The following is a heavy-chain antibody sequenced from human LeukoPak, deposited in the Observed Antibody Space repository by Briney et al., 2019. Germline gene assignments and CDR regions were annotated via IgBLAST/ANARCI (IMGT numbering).Heavy chain of an antibody. CDR1: GFSFSNYA. CDR2: ISDDGSNK. J-gene: IGHJ4*01. D-gene: IGHD3-10*02. Sequence: GGPLRLSCAASGFSFSNYAMQWVRQAPGKGLEGVTLISDDGSNKYYSVSEKCRFHVFRYNSKYTLYLHINSVRVEDTAVCPCARNRLGDPSMLANDYWGHGTLVTVSS. CDR3: ARNRLGDPSMLANDY. V-gene: IGHV3-30-3*01.